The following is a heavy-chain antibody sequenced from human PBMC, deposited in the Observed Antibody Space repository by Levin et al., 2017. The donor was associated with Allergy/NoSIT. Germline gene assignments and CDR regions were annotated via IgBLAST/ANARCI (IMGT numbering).Heavy chain of an antibody. Sequence: GGSLRLSCAASGFTFSDFYMTWIRQAPGKGLEWVSYISGDGGTKHYADSVKGRFTVSRDNAKNSLYLQMDSLRAEDTAVYYCVRDAHYYDNSGSGDYWGQGTLVSVSS. CDR1: GFTFSDFY. J-gene: IGHJ4*02. D-gene: IGHD3-22*01. CDR3: VRDAHYYDNSGSGDY. V-gene: IGHV3-11*01. CDR2: ISGDGGTK.